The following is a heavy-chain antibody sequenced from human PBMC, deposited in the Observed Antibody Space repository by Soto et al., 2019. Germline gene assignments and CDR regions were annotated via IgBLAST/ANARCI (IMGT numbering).Heavy chain of an antibody. Sequence: PSGTRSLTVSVSVAFFRSFCWSWIRRRPGKGLEWIGYISHSDITNYNPSLKSRVTISVETTTNQFSLRLTSATAAGTPVYYCASGDYSNSWNTGNYDYWGQGALVTVSS. V-gene: IGHV4-59*03. D-gene: IGHD2-2*02. J-gene: IGHJ4*02. CDR3: ASGDYSNSWNTGNYDY. CDR2: ISHSDIT. CDR1: VAFFRSFC.